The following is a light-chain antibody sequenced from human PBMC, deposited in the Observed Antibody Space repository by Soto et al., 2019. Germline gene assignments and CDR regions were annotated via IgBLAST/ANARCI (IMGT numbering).Light chain of an antibody. CDR3: QQRGNWPPVLT. CDR1: QSISSY. Sequence: IVLTQSPATLSLSPGERATLSCRAGQSISSYLAWYQQKPGQAPRLLIYDASNRATGIPARFSGSGSGTDFTLTISSLEPEDFAFYYCQQRGNWPPVLTFGGGTKVEIK. CDR2: DAS. J-gene: IGKJ4*01. V-gene: IGKV3-11*01.